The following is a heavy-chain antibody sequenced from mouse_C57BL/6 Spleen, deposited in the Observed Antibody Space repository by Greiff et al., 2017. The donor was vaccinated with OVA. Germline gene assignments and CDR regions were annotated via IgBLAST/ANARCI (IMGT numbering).Heavy chain of an antibody. V-gene: IGHV14-1*01. Sequence: EVQLQQSGAELVRPGASVKLSCTASGFNIKDYYMHWVKQRPEQGLEWIGRIDPEDGDTEYAPKFQGKATMTADTSSNTAYLQLSSLTSEDTAVYYCTTFSAFTTVVAGPVAYWGQGTLVTVSA. D-gene: IGHD1-1*01. CDR2: IDPEDGDT. J-gene: IGHJ3*01. CDR3: TTFSAFTTVVAGPVAY. CDR1: GFNIKDYY.